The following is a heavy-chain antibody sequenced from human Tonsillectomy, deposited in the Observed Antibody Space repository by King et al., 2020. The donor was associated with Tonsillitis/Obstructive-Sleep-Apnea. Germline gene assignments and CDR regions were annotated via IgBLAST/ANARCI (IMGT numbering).Heavy chain of an antibody. V-gene: IGHV1-46*01. D-gene: IGHD2-2*01. CDR1: GYTFTSYY. CDR3: ARDRSKIVVVPAAIVLNYYYYYYMDV. Sequence: VQLVESGAEVKKPGASVKVSCKASGYTFTSYYMHWVRQAPGQGLEWMGIINPSGGSTSYAQKFQGRVTMTRDTSTRPVYMELSSLRSEDTAVYYCARDRSKIVVVPAAIVLNYYYYYYMDVWGKGTTVTVSS. CDR2: INPSGGST. J-gene: IGHJ6*03.